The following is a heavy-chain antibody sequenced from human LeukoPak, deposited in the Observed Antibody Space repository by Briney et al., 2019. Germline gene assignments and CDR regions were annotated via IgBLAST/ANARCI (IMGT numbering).Heavy chain of an antibody. CDR3: ARVGEQLWLPYYYYGMNV. Sequence: SGGSLRLSCAASGFTFSSYWMHWVRQAPGKGLVWVSRINSDGSSTSYADSVKGRFTISRDNAKNTLYLQMNSLRAEDTAVYYCARVGEQLWLPYYYYGMNVWGQGTTVTVSS. J-gene: IGHJ6*02. D-gene: IGHD5-18*01. CDR1: GFTFSSYW. CDR2: INSDGSST. V-gene: IGHV3-74*01.